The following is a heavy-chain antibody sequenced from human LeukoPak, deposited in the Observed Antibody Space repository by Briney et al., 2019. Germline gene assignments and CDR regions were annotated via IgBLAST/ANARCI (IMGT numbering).Heavy chain of an antibody. CDR3: ARMLRYFDWFNYFDD. D-gene: IGHD3-9*01. J-gene: IGHJ4*02. Sequence: SETLSLTCTVSDGSISSSSYYWGWIRQPPGKGLEWIGSIYYSGSTYYNPSLKSRVTISVDTSKNQFSLKLSSVTAAGTAVYYCARMLRYFDWFNYFDDWGQGTLVTVSS. V-gene: IGHV4-39*07. CDR2: IYYSGST. CDR1: DGSISSSSYY.